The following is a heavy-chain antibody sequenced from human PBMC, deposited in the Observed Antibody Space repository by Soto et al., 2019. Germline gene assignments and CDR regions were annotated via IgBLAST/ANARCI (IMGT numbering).Heavy chain of an antibody. CDR1: GFTFSSNW. Sequence: EVQLVESGGDLVQPGGSLRLSCEASGFTFSSNWMHWVRQGPGKGLVWVSRMNPDGSTRGYADSVKGRLTISRDNARHTVLSQMSSLRADDTSVYYCARGGEVGAGQYSLDDSWGQGTLVTVSS. J-gene: IGHJ4*02. V-gene: IGHV3-74*01. CDR3: ARGGEVGAGQYSLDDS. D-gene: IGHD1-1*01. CDR2: MNPDGSTR.